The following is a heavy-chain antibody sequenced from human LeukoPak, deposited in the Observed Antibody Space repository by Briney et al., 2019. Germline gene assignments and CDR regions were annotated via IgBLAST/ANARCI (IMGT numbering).Heavy chain of an antibody. CDR3: ARGTKVTSVGMYVFDI. Sequence: ASVKVSCKASGYTFTGYYMHWVRQAPGQGLEWMGWINPNSGGTNYAQKFQGWVTMTRDTSISTAYMELSSLRSEDTAVYYCARGTKVTSVGMYVFDIWGQGTMVTVSS. CDR1: GYTFTGYY. D-gene: IGHD1-26*01. V-gene: IGHV1-2*04. CDR2: INPNSGGT. J-gene: IGHJ3*02.